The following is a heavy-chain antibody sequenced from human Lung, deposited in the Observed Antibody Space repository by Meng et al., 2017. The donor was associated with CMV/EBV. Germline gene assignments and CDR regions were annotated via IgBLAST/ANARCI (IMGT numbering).Heavy chain of an antibody. V-gene: IGHV3-49*04. D-gene: IGHD3-3*01. CDR3: VKEHHPVFGVGLPGDY. J-gene: IGHJ4*02. Sequence: GESLKISCTASGFTFSDYAITWVRQAPGKGLEWVGLIRSRAYGGTTEYAASVRGRFTVSRDDSKNIAYLQMNGLKTEDTAVYSCVKEHHPVFGVGLPGDYWGQGTXVTVSS. CDR1: GFTFSDYA. CDR2: IRSRAYGGTT.